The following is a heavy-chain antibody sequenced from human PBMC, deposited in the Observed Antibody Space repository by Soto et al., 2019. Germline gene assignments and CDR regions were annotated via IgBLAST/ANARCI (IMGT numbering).Heavy chain of an antibody. CDR3: ASPRSSRYFLLSY. D-gene: IGHD6-13*01. CDR1: GGTFSSYA. J-gene: IGHJ1*01. Sequence: SSVKVSCKDSGGTFSSYAISWVRQAPGQGLEWMGGIIPIFGTANYAQKFQGRVTITADESTSTAYMELSSLRSEDTAVYYCASPRSSRYFLLSYSGQGSLVPVSS. V-gene: IGHV1-69*01. CDR2: IIPIFGTA.